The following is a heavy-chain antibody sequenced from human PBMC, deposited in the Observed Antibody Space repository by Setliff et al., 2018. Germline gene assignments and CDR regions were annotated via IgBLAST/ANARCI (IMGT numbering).Heavy chain of an antibody. V-gene: IGHV4-4*07. Sequence: SETLSLTCTVSRGSINSHYWSWIRQPAGKGLEWIGRIFGSGSTNYNPSLKSRVTMSIDTSKNQFSLKVRSVTAADTAVYYCARDRGSNNSPEDFDYWGLGTLVTVSS. CDR3: ARDRGSNNSPEDFDY. CDR2: IFGSGST. CDR1: RGSINSHY. J-gene: IGHJ4*02. D-gene: IGHD1-1*01.